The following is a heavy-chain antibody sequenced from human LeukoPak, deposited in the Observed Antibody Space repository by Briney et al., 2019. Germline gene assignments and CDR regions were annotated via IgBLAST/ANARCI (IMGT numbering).Heavy chain of an antibody. Sequence: PGGSLRLSCAPSGFTFDDYAMHWVRQAPGKGLEWVSGISWNSGSIGYADSVKGRFTISRDNAKNSLYLQMNSLRAEDMALYYCAKALDDWEGYFDLWGRGTLVTVSS. D-gene: IGHD3-9*01. J-gene: IGHJ2*01. V-gene: IGHV3-9*03. CDR1: GFTFDDYA. CDR2: ISWNSGSI. CDR3: AKALDDWEGYFDL.